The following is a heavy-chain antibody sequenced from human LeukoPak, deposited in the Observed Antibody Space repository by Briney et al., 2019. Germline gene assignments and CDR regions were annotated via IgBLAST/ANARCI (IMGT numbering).Heavy chain of an antibody. J-gene: IGHJ3*01. Sequence: GGSLRLSCAASGFTFSSYSMNWVRQAPGKGLEWVAVISYDGSNKYYADSVKGRFTISRDNSKNTLYLQMNSLRAEDTAVYYCARDLFYDSSGPWVWGQGTMVTVSS. CDR3: ARDLFYDSSGPWV. CDR2: ISYDGSNK. V-gene: IGHV3-30*03. CDR1: GFTFSSYS. D-gene: IGHD3-22*01.